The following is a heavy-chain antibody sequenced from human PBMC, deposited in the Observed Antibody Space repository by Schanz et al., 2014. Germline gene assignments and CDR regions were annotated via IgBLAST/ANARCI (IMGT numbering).Heavy chain of an antibody. Sequence: QVQLVQSGAEVKKPGASVKVSCKASGYTFTSHGISWVRQAPGQGLEWMGWITAYNGDTNYALKLQGRVTMTTDTSTSTSYMELTSLRFDDTAVYYCARDFSAYVGNYFDYWGQGTLVTASS. CDR3: ARDFSAYVGNYFDY. J-gene: IGHJ4*02. V-gene: IGHV1-18*01. CDR1: GYTFTSHG. CDR2: ITAYNGDT. D-gene: IGHD5-12*01.